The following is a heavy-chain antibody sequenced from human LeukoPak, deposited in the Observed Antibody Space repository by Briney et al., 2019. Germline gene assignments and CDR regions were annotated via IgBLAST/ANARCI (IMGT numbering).Heavy chain of an antibody. CDR1: GFTFSSYA. V-gene: IGHV3-23*01. CDR3: AKSHSSSSYFYYGMDV. D-gene: IGHD6-13*01. Sequence: GGSLRLSCAASGFTFSSYAMSWVRQAPGKGLEWVSAISGSGGSTYYTDSVKGRFIISRDNSKNTLYLQMNSLRAEDTAVYYCAKSHSSSSYFYYGMDVWGQGTTVTVSS. CDR2: ISGSGGST. J-gene: IGHJ6*02.